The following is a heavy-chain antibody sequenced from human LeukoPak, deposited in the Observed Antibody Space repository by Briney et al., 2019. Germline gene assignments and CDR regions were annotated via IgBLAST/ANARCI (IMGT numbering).Heavy chain of an antibody. J-gene: IGHJ3*02. CDR3: ARNILFAFDI. V-gene: IGHV3-53*01. CDR2: IYNDGST. CDR1: GLTASSSY. Sequence: GSPRHSCAASGLTASSSYMSWVRQAPRERLEWVSIIYNDGSTYYAYSRKGRFTISRDNSKNTLYLQVNSLRAEDTAMYYCARNILFAFDIWGQGKMVTVFS.